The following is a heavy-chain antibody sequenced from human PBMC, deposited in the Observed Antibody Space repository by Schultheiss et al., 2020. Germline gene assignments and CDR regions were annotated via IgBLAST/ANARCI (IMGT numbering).Heavy chain of an antibody. CDR2: IITDSGGT. V-gene: IGHV1-2*02. CDR1: GYTFTDNY. J-gene: IGHJ4*02. Sequence: ASVKVSCKASGYTFTDNYIHWARQAPGQGLEWMGWIITDSGGTKYAQKFQGRVTMTRDTSISTAYMELSSLRSEDTAVYYCARGSPTQQLVVDYWGQGTLVTVSS. D-gene: IGHD6-13*01. CDR3: ARGSPTQQLVVDY.